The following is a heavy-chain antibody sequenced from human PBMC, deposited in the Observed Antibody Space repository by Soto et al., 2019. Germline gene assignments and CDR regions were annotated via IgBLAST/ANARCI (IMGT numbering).Heavy chain of an antibody. CDR3: AKGYSYKYYYYYMDV. CDR2: ISYDGSNK. CDR1: GFTFSSYA. D-gene: IGHD5-18*01. V-gene: IGHV3-30-3*01. Sequence: GGSLRLSCAASGFTFSSYAMHWVRQAPGKGLEWVAVISYDGSNKYYADSVKGRFTISRDNSKNTLYLQMNSLRAEDTAVYYCAKGYSYKYYYYYMDVWGKGTTVTVSS. J-gene: IGHJ6*03.